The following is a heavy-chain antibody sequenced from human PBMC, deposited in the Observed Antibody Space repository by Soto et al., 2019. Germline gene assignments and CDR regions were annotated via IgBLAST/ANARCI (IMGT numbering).Heavy chain of an antibody. J-gene: IGHJ6*02. D-gene: IGHD6-13*01. CDR3: ARGFRAAAGLRAYYYYGMDV. CDR2: ISSSSSTI. V-gene: IGHV3-48*02. Sequence: EVQLVESGGGLVQPGGSLRLSCAASGFTFSSYSMNWVRQAPGKGLEWVSYISSSSSTIYYADSVKGRFTISRDNAKNSLYLQMNSLRDEDTAVYYCARGFRAAAGLRAYYYYGMDVWGQGTTVTVSS. CDR1: GFTFSSYS.